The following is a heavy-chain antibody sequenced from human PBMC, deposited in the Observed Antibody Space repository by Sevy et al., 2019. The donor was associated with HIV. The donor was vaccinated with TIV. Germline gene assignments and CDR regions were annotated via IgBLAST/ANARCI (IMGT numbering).Heavy chain of an antibody. CDR2: IKQDGSEK. Sequence: GGSLRLSCAASGFTFSSYWMSWVRQAPGKGLEWVANIKQDGSEKYYVDSVKGRFTISRDNAKNSLYLQMNSLRAEDTAVYYCAGVGRRDAFDIWGQGTMVTVSS. J-gene: IGHJ3*02. D-gene: IGHD3-10*01. V-gene: IGHV3-7*03. CDR1: GFTFSSYW. CDR3: AGVGRRDAFDI.